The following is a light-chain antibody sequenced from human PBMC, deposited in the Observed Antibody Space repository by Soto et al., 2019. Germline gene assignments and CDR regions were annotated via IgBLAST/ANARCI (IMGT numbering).Light chain of an antibody. J-gene: IGKJ2*01. CDR3: QQYGSSPQT. CDR1: QSVSSSY. Sequence: EIVLTQSPGTLSLSPGERATLSCRASQSVSSSYLAWYQQKPRQAPRLLIYGASRMATGIPDRFSGSGSGTDFTLTISRLEPEDFAVYYCQQYGSSPQTFGQGTKLEIK. V-gene: IGKV3-20*01. CDR2: GAS.